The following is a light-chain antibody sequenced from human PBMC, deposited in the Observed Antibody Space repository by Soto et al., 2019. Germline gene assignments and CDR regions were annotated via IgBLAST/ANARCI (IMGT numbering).Light chain of an antibody. V-gene: IGLV2-14*01. CDR2: EVS. Sequence: QSALTQPASVSGSPGQSITISCTGTSSDVGAYIYVSWYQHQPGKAPKLMIYEVSNRPSGVSNRFSGSKSGNTASLTISGLQAEGEADYYCSSYTSSSTLYVFGTGTKVTVL. J-gene: IGLJ1*01. CDR1: SSDVGAYIY. CDR3: SSYTSSSTLYV.